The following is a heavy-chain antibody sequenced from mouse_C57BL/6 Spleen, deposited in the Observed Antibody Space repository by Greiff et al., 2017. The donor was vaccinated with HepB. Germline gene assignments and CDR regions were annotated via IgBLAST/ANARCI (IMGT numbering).Heavy chain of an antibody. CDR3: ARSSSRFWFAY. Sequence: VQVVESGAELVRPGASVTLSCKASGYTFTDYEMHWVKQTPVHGLEWIGAIDPETGGTAYNQKFKGKAILTADKSSSTAYMELRSLTSEDSAVYYCARSSSRFWFAYWGQGTLVTVSA. CDR2: IDPETGGT. D-gene: IGHD6-1*01. J-gene: IGHJ3*01. V-gene: IGHV1-15*01. CDR1: GYTFTDYE.